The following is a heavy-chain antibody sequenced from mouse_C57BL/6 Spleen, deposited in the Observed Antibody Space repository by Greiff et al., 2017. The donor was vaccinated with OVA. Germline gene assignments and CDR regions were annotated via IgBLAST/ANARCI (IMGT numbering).Heavy chain of an antibody. Sequence: VKLQQPGAELVMPGASVKLSCKASGYTFTSYWMHWVKQRPGQGLEWIGEIDPSDSYTNYNQKFKGKSTLTVDKSSSTAYMQLSSLTSEDSAVYYCARLGDYDGVYFDYWGQGTTLTVSS. J-gene: IGHJ2*01. V-gene: IGHV1-69*01. CDR3: ARLGDYDGVYFDY. CDR1: GYTFTSYW. D-gene: IGHD2-4*01. CDR2: IDPSDSYT.